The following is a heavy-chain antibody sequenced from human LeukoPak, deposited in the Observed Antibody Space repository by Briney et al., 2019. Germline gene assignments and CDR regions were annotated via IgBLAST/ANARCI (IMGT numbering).Heavy chain of an antibody. CDR1: GFTFSGYN. CDR3: AREGGFGGYDLDY. J-gene: IGHJ4*02. V-gene: IGHV3-48*01. CDR2: ISSSSSTK. D-gene: IGHD5-12*01. Sequence: GGSLRLSCAASGFTFSGYNMNWARQAPGKGLEWVSYISSSSSTKYYADSVKGRFTISRDNAKNSLYLQMNSLRAEDTAIYYCAREGGFGGYDLDYWGQGTLVTVSS.